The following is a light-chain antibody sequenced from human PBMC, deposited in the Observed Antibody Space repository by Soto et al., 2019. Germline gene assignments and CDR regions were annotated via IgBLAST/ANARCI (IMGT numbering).Light chain of an antibody. CDR3: QQSYNTTWT. CDR1: QGISTY. J-gene: IGKJ1*01. Sequence: DIQMTQSPSSLSASVGDRVTITCRASQGISTYLNCYQQKPGKAPKLLIYAASSLQSGVPSRFSGSGSETDFTLTISSLQPEDFATYSYQQSYNTTWTFGQGTKVESK. CDR2: AAS. V-gene: IGKV1-39*01.